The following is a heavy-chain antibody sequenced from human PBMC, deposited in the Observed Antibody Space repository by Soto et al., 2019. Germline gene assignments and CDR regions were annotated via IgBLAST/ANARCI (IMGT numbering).Heavy chain of an antibody. CDR1: GFTFSSYS. CDR3: ASSRTLYSNYGPYGMDV. Sequence: NPGGSLRLSCAASGFTFSSYSMNWVRQAPGKGLEWVSSISSSSSYIYYADSVKGRFTISRDNAKNSLYLQMNSLRAEDTAVYYCASSRTLYSNYGPYGMDVWGQGTTVTVSS. V-gene: IGHV3-21*01. CDR2: ISSSSSYI. D-gene: IGHD4-4*01. J-gene: IGHJ6*02.